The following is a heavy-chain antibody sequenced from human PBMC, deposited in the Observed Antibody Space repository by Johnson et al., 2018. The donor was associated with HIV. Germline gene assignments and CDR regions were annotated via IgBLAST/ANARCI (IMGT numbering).Heavy chain of an antibody. Sequence: VQLLESGGGVVQPGWSLRLSCAASGFTFSSYGMHWVRQAPGKGLEWVAFIRYDGSNKYYADSVKGRFTISRDNSKNTLYLQMNSLRAEDTAVYYCAKVSQQQLGAFDIWGQGTMVTVSS. V-gene: IGHV3-30*02. CDR1: GFTFSSYG. J-gene: IGHJ3*02. D-gene: IGHD6-6*01. CDR2: IRYDGSNK. CDR3: AKVSQQQLGAFDI.